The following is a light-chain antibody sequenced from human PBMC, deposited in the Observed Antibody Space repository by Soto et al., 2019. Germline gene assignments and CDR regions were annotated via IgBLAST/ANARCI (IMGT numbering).Light chain of an antibody. CDR2: DAS. CDR3: QQRSNWSLT. Sequence: EIVLTQSPATLSLSPGERATLSCRASQSVSSYLAWYQQKPGQAPRLLIYDASNRATGIPSRFSGSGSGTDFTLTISSLEPEDCAGYSCQQRSNWSLTFGGGTKVEIK. V-gene: IGKV3-11*01. J-gene: IGKJ4*01. CDR1: QSVSSY.